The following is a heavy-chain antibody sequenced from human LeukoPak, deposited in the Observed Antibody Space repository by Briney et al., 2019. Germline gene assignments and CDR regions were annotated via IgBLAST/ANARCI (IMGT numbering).Heavy chain of an antibody. D-gene: IGHD6-6*01. J-gene: IGHJ4*02. Sequence: NPGGSLRLSCAASGFTFSSYPIHWVRQAPGKGLEWVSSISSRSSYIYYADSVKGRFTISRDNAKNSLYLQMNSLRAEDTAVYYCAREIRSSSVFDYWGQGTLVTVSS. CDR1: GFTFSSYP. CDR2: ISSRSSYI. CDR3: AREIRSSSVFDY. V-gene: IGHV3-21*01.